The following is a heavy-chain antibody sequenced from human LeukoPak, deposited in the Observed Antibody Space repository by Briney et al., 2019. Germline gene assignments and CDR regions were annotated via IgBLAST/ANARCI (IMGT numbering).Heavy chain of an antibody. D-gene: IGHD3-22*01. CDR3: AAGDVPYDALYFDY. CDR2: IVVGSGNT. Sequence: GASVKVSCKASGFTFTSSAVQWVRQARGQRLEWIGWIVVGSGNTNYAQKFQERVTITRDMSTSTAYMELSSLRSEDTAVYYCAAGDVPYDALYFDYWGQGTLVTVSS. CDR1: GFTFTSSA. V-gene: IGHV1-58*01. J-gene: IGHJ4*02.